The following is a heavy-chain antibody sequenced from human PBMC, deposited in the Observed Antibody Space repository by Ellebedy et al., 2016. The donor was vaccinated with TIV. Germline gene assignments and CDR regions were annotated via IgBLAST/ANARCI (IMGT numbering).Heavy chain of an antibody. D-gene: IGHD2-8*02. CDR1: GFTVSSNY. V-gene: IGHV3-53*01. Sequence: GESLKISCVASGFTVSSNYMFWVRQAPGKGLEWVALQHSTDIPYYADSVRGRFTVSRDDSQNKLFPQMNNLRGDDTAVYYCARTDCSGRSCYSFFNHWGQGTLVTVSS. CDR3: ARTDCSGRSCYSFFNH. J-gene: IGHJ1*01. CDR2: QHSTDIP.